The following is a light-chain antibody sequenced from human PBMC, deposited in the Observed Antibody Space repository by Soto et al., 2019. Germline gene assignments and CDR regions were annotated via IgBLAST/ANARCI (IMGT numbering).Light chain of an antibody. Sequence: EIVVTQSPGTLSLSPGKRATLYCRASQSISSSYLAWYQQRPGQAPRLLIYGASSRATGIPDRFSGSGSGTEFTLTISRLEPEDFAVYYCQQYGSSSWTFGQGTKVDIK. V-gene: IGKV3-20*01. J-gene: IGKJ1*01. CDR2: GAS. CDR1: QSISSSY. CDR3: QQYGSSSWT.